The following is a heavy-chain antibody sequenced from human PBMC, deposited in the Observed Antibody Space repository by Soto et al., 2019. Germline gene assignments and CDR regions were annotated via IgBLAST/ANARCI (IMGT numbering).Heavy chain of an antibody. Sequence: ASVKVSCKASGYTFTDYYLYWVRQAPGQGLEWMGWINPNSGATNYAQKFQGWVTMTRDTSISTAYMEVRRLKSDDTAVYYCARGGVVGATDGAFDIWGQGTMVTVSS. CDR2: INPNSGAT. CDR1: GYTFTDYY. CDR3: ARGGVVGATDGAFDI. D-gene: IGHD1-26*01. J-gene: IGHJ3*02. V-gene: IGHV1-2*04.